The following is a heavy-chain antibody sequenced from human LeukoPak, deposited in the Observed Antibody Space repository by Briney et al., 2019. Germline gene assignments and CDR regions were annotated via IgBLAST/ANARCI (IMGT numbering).Heavy chain of an antibody. Sequence: SETLSLTCTVSGGSISSSSYYWGWIRQPPGKGLEWIGSIYYSGSTYYNPSLKSRVPISVDTSKNQFSLKLSSVTAADTAVYYCARFHVVVINFDYWGQGTLVTVSS. D-gene: IGHD3-22*01. J-gene: IGHJ4*02. CDR3: ARFHVVVINFDY. V-gene: IGHV4-39*01. CDR2: IYYSGST. CDR1: GGSISSSSYY.